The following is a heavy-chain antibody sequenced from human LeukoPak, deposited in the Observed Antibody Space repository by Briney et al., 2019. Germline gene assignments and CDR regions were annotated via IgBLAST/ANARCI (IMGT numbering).Heavy chain of an antibody. CDR3: ARATPLYETYYFDY. D-gene: IGHD5/OR15-5a*01. CDR1: GGSISGYY. V-gene: IGHV4-59*01. J-gene: IGHJ4*02. CDR2: IYYSGST. Sequence: KPSETLSLTCTVSGGSISGYYWTWIRQPPGKGLEWIGYIYYSGSTNYNPSLKSRVTISIDTSKNQFSLKLSSVTAADTAVYYCARATPLYETYYFDYWGQGTLVTVSS.